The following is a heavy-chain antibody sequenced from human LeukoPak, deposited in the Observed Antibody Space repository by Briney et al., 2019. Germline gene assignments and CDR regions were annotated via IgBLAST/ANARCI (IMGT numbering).Heavy chain of an antibody. CDR1: GGTFRSYA. CDR3: AAYNVDYYDTSDGMDV. J-gene: IGHJ6*02. CDR2: IIPMLSIT. D-gene: IGHD3-22*01. Sequence: SVKVSCKASGGTFRSYAINWVRQAPGQGLEWMGRIIPMLSITNYAQKLQGRVTITADKSTNTAYMELSSLRSEDTAVYYCAAYNVDYYDTSDGMDVWGQGTTVTVSS. V-gene: IGHV1-69*04.